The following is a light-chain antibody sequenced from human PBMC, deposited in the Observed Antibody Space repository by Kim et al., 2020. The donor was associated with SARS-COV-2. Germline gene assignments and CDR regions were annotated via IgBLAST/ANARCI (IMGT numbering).Light chain of an antibody. CDR3: QQYVDSPRT. J-gene: IGKJ1*01. Sequence: SPCGTSPLSCRPSTSVTDTYFACYHHKPCHAPRLPIYGASSRATGIPDMFSGSGSGTDFTLTISRLEPEDFAVYFCQQYVDSPRTFGQGTKVDIK. CDR2: GAS. CDR1: TSVTDTY. V-gene: IGKV3-20*01.